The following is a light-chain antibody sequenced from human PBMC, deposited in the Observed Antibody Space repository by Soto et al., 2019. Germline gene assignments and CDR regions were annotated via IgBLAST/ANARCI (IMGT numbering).Light chain of an antibody. J-gene: IGKJ3*01. CDR1: QSVGSTF. CDR3: QQSYSLPFT. V-gene: IGKV3-20*01. Sequence: EIVLTQSPGTLSLSPGERATLSCRASQSVGSTFLAWYQQKPGQAPRLLIYGVSTRATGIPDRFSGSWSGTDFTLSISRLEPEDFASYYCQQSYSLPFTFGPGTKVDIK. CDR2: GVS.